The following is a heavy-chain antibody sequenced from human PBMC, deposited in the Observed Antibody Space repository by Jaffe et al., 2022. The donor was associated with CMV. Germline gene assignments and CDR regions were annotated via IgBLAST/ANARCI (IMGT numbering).Heavy chain of an antibody. Sequence: EVQLVQSGAEVKKPGESLKISCKASGYTFTNYWIGWVRQMPGKGLEWLGIIFPGDSDTRYSPSFRGHVTISADKSISTAYLQWSSLKASDTAMYYCARQGPLFMVREAADYYYYYMDVWGKGTTVTVSS. V-gene: IGHV5-51*01. CDR3: ARQGPLFMVREAADYYYYYMDV. J-gene: IGHJ6*03. CDR2: IFPGDSDT. CDR1: GYTFTNYW. D-gene: IGHD3-10*01.